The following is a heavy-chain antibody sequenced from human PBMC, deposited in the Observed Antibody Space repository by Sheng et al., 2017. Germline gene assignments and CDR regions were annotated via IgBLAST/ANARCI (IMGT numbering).Heavy chain of an antibody. CDR3: AREWSRRPNAFDI. CDR1: GFTFSSYW. D-gene: IGHD1-26*01. Sequence: EVQLVESGGGLVQPGGSLRLSCAASGFTFSSYWMSWVRQAPGKGLEWVANIKQDGSEKYYVDSVKGRFTISRDNAKNSLYLQMNSLRAEDTAVYYCAREWSRRPNAFDIWGQGDNGHRLF. V-gene: IGHV3-7*01. CDR2: IKQDGSEK. J-gene: IGHJ3*02.